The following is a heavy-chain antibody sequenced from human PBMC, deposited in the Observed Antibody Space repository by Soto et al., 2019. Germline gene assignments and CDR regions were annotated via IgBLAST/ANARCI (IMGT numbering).Heavy chain of an antibody. Sequence: EVQLVESGGGLVKPGGSLRLSCAASGFTFSSYSMNWVRQAPGKGLEWVSSISSSSSYIYYADSVKGRFTISRDNAKNSLYLQMNSLRAEDTAVYYCARVGARGELPQSYYYYGMDVWGQGTTVTVSS. CDR1: GFTFSSYS. CDR3: ARVGARGELPQSYYYYGMDV. D-gene: IGHD3-16*01. V-gene: IGHV3-21*01. J-gene: IGHJ6*02. CDR2: ISSSSSYI.